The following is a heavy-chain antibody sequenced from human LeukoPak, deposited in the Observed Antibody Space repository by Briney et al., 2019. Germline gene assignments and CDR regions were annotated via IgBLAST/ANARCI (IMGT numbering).Heavy chain of an antibody. J-gene: IGHJ4*02. CDR3: ARGVGSFYSPLPGFDY. V-gene: IGHV4-59*01. CDR1: GASTSSYY. D-gene: IGHD1-26*01. CDR2: IYYTGST. Sequence: PSETLSLTCTVSGASTSSYYWSWIRQSPGKGLEWIGHIYYTGSTNYNPSLKSRVTISVDTSKNQFSLKLSSVTAADTAVYYCARGVGSFYSPLPGFDYWGLGTLVTVSS.